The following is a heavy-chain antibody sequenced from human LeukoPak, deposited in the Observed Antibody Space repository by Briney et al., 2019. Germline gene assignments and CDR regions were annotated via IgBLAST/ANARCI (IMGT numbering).Heavy chain of an antibody. D-gene: IGHD6-19*01. CDR2: ISTYNGDT. CDR3: TRDPSNSSGWYIYFDY. V-gene: IGHV1-18*01. CDR1: GYTFTSYG. J-gene: IGHJ4*02. Sequence: GASVKVSCKASGYTFTSYGLTWVRQAPGQGLEWMGWISTYNGDTNYAQNFKGRVTMTTDASTSTAYMELRSLRSDDTAVYYCTRDPSNSSGWYIYFDYWGQGVLVTVSS.